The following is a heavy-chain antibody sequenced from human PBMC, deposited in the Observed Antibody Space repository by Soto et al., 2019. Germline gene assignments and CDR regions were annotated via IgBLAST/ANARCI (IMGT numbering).Heavy chain of an antibody. CDR1: GFTVSSNY. CDR2: IYSGGST. J-gene: IGHJ4*02. V-gene: IGHV3-53*01. Sequence: EVQLVESGGGLIQPGGSLRLSCAASGFTVSSNYMSWVRQAPGKGLEWVSVIYSGGSTYYADSVKGRFTISRDNSNNSLYLLMNSLSAEDTAVDDCVSYDGGYYGAVDFWGQVTLVTASS. D-gene: IGHD3-3*01. CDR3: VSYDGGYYGAVDF.